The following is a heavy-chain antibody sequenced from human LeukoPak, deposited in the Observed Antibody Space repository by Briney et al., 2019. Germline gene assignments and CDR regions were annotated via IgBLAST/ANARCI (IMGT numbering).Heavy chain of an antibody. D-gene: IGHD6-13*01. CDR3: AVRNTSSWSPFGF. Sequence: GGSVRDSCKASGYTFTNYGISWVRQAPGQGLEWMGWISAYNGDTNYAQKLQGRVTMTTDTSTSTAYMELRSLRSDDTAIYYWAVRNTSSWSPFGFWGQGTLVTVSS. V-gene: IGHV1-18*01. CDR2: ISAYNGDT. J-gene: IGHJ4*02. CDR1: GYTFTNYG.